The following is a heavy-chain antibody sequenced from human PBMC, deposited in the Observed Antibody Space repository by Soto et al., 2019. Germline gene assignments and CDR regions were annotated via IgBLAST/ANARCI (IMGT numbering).Heavy chain of an antibody. Sequence: GASVKVSCKASGYTFTSYDINWVRQATGQGLEWMGWMNPNSGNTGYAQKFQGRVTMTRNTSISTAYMELSSLRSEDTAVYYCAREGGAEYYYGSGSLNWFDPWGQGTLVTVSS. CDR2: MNPNSGNT. CDR1: GYTFTSYD. J-gene: IGHJ5*02. D-gene: IGHD3-10*01. CDR3: AREGGAEYYYGSGSLNWFDP. V-gene: IGHV1-8*01.